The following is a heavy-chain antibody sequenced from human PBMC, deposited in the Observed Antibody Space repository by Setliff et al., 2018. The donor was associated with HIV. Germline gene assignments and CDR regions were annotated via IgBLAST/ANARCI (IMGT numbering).Heavy chain of an antibody. J-gene: IGHJ4*02. CDR1: GFTFISYG. CDR2: IRYDGSNK. CDR3: ARGRWLQQHYYFDY. D-gene: IGHD5-12*01. V-gene: IGHV3-30*02. Sequence: PGGSLRLSCAVSGFTFISYGMYWVRQAPGKGLEWVAFIRYDGSNKYYADSVKGRFTISRDNSKSTLYLQMNSLRAEDTAIYYCARGRWLQQHYYFDYWGQGTLVTVSS.